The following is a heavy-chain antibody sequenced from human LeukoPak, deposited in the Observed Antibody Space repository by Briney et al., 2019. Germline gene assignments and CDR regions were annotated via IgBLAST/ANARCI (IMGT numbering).Heavy chain of an antibody. V-gene: IGHV3-23*01. D-gene: IGHD3-22*01. J-gene: IGHJ4*02. CDR1: GFTFSSYA. CDR2: ISGSGGST. Sequence: GGSLRLSCAASGFTFSSYAMSWVRQAPGKGLEWVSAISGSGGSTYYADSVKGRFTISRDNSKNTLYLQMNGLRAEDTAVYYCAKDRTLYSSGYFDYWGQGTLVTVSS. CDR3: AKDRTLYSSGYFDY.